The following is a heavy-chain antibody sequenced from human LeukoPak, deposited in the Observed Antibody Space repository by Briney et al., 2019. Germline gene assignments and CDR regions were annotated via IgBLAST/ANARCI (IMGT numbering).Heavy chain of an antibody. Sequence: GGSLRLSCAASGFTVSSNYMSWVRQAPGKGLEWVSGIYSGGSTYYADSVKGRFTISRDNSKNTLYLQMNSLRAEDTAVYYCARVAVDYYDSSGYCLDYWGQGTLVTVSS. J-gene: IGHJ4*02. CDR1: GFTVSSNY. CDR3: ARVAVDYYDSSGYCLDY. CDR2: IYSGGST. V-gene: IGHV3-66*01. D-gene: IGHD3-22*01.